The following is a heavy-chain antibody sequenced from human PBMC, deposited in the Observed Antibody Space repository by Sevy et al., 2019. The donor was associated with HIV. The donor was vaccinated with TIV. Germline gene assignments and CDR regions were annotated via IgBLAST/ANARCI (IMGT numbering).Heavy chain of an antibody. D-gene: IGHD5-12*01. CDR2: IYDSGST. J-gene: IGHJ6*02. Sequence: SETLSLTCRVSGGSISRYYWNWIRQSPDRGLEWIGYIYDSGSTNYNPPLKSRVSISVDTSRNQFSLKLNSVTTADTAVYYCAACLRVVVSDIYYGMDVWGQGTTVTISS. V-gene: IGHV4-59*13. CDR1: GGSISRYY. CDR3: AACLRVVVSDIYYGMDV.